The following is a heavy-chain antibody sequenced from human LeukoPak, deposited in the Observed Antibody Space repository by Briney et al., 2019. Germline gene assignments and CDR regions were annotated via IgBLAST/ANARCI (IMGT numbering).Heavy chain of an antibody. J-gene: IGHJ6*02. D-gene: IGHD3-9*01. Sequence: ASVKVSYKASGGTFSSYAISWVRQAPGQGLEWMGRIIPTLGIANYAQKFQGRVTITADRSTSTAYMELSSLRSEDTAVYYCASASYDILTGYYGPYYYYGMDVWGQGTTVTVSS. V-gene: IGHV1-69*04. CDR2: IIPTLGIA. CDR1: GGTFSSYA. CDR3: ASASYDILTGYYGPYYYYGMDV.